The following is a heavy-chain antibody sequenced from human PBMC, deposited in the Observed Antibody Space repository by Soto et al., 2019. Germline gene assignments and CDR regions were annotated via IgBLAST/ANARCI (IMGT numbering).Heavy chain of an antibody. D-gene: IGHD3-22*01. V-gene: IGHV4-61*01. Sequence: LNCTFSVCSGSSGTYYWTWIRQPPGHGLEWIGYIYYSGSTNYNPSLKSRVTISVDTSKNQFSLKLSSVTAADTAVYYCARSPNKRLFDYWGQGTLVTVSS. CDR1: VCSGSSGTYY. J-gene: IGHJ4*02. CDR3: ARSPNKRLFDY. CDR2: IYYSGST.